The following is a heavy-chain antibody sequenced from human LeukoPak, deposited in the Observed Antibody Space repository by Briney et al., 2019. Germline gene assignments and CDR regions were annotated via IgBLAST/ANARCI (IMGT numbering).Heavy chain of an antibody. J-gene: IGHJ4*02. D-gene: IGHD1-26*01. CDR1: GFTFSTFA. CDR3: ARDLRELAFDY. V-gene: IGHV3-21*01. Sequence: GGSLRLSCAASGFTFSTFAMIWVRQPPGKGLEWVSSIFPSGGEIHYADSVRGRFTISRDNARNSLYLQMNSLRAEDTAVYYCARDLRELAFDYWGQGTLVTVSS. CDR2: IFPSGGEI.